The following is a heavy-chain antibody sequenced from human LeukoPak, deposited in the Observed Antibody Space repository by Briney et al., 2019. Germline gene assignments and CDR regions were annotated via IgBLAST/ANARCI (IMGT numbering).Heavy chain of an antibody. CDR2: IYYTGSI. CDR3: ARAGAGNEYVGLFDY. D-gene: IGHD3-16*01. V-gene: IGHV4-59*01. Sequence: SETLSLTCTVSGGSMSSYYWIWIRQPPGKGLEWIGYIYYTGSINYNPSLKSRVTISVETSKNQFSLKLSSVTAADTAVYYCARAGAGNEYVGLFDYWGQGTLVTVSS. CDR1: GGSMSSYY. J-gene: IGHJ4*02.